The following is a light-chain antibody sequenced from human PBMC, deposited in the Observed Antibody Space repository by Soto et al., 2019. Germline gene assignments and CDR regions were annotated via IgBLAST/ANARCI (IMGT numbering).Light chain of an antibody. V-gene: IGLV2-11*01. CDR1: SSDVGGYNF. CDR2: DVT. CDR3: CSYAGGYTHV. J-gene: IGLJ1*01. Sequence: QSVLTQSRSVSGSPGRSVTISCTGTSSDVGGYNFVSWFQQYPGKAPKLIIYDVTNRPSGVPDRFSGSKSGSTASLTISGLQTDDEADYYCCSYAGGYTHVFGTGTRSPS.